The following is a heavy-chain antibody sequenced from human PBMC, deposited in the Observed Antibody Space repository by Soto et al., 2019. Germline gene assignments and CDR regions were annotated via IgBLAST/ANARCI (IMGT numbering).Heavy chain of an antibody. CDR1: GFTVSSNY. CDR2: IYSGGST. V-gene: IGHV3-66*01. J-gene: IGHJ6*02. Sequence: PGGSLRLSCAASGFTVSSNYMSWVRQAPEKGLEWVSVIYSGGSTYYADSVKGRFTISRDNSKNTLYLQMNSLRAEDTAVYYCARDSPMAAAGVYYYYGMDVWGQGTTVTVSS. D-gene: IGHD6-13*01. CDR3: ARDSPMAAAGVYYYYGMDV.